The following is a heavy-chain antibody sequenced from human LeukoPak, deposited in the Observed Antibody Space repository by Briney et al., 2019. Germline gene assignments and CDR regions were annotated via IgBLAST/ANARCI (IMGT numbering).Heavy chain of an antibody. Sequence: GSSVKVSCKASGGTFSSYAISWVRQAPGQGLEWMGRIIPILGIANYAQKFQGRVTITADKSTSTAYMELSSLRSEDTAVYYCARESTREKPGIAAAGRGIWFDPWGQGTLVTVSS. J-gene: IGHJ5*02. CDR1: GGTFSSYA. D-gene: IGHD6-13*01. CDR3: ARESTREKPGIAAAGRGIWFDP. CDR2: IIPILGIA. V-gene: IGHV1-69*04.